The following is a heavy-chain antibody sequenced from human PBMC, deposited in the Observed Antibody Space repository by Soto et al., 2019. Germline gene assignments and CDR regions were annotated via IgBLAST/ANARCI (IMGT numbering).Heavy chain of an antibody. V-gene: IGHV5-51*01. CDR2: IYPGDSDT. CDR3: ARCGYCSSTSCCSMDV. Sequence: GESLKISCKGSGYSFTSYWIGWVRQMPGKGLEWMGIIYPGDSDTRYSPSFQGQVTISADKSISTAYLQWSSLKASDTAIYYCARCGYCSSTSCCSMDVWGQGTTVTVS. D-gene: IGHD2-2*01. CDR1: GYSFTSYW. J-gene: IGHJ6*02.